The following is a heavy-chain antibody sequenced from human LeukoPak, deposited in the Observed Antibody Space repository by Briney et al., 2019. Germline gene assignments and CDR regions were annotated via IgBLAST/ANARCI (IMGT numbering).Heavy chain of an antibody. CDR1: GFTFSSYA. Sequence: GSLRLSCAASGFTFSSYAMSWVRQAPGKGLEWVSAISGSGDSTYYGDSVKGRFTISRDNSKNTLYLQMNSLRAEDTAEYFCAKAIDNRGYYFERGADFWGQGTMVTVSS. D-gene: IGHD3-22*01. CDR3: AKAIDNRGYYFERGADF. J-gene: IGHJ4*02. CDR2: ISGSGDST. V-gene: IGHV3-23*01.